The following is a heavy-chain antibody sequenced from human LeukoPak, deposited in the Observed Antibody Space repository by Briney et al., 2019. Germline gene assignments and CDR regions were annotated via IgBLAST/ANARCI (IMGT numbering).Heavy chain of an antibody. CDR2: INPSGGST. CDR1: GCTFTSYY. Sequence: ASVKVSCKASGCTFTSYYMHWVRQAPGQGLEWMGIINPSGGSTSYAQKFQGRVTMTRDTSTSTVYMELSSLRSEDTAVYYCARDLIAQPVVVVVAVPGYWGEGTLVTVSS. D-gene: IGHD2-15*01. V-gene: IGHV1-46*01. CDR3: ARDLIAQPVVVVVAVPGY. J-gene: IGHJ4*02.